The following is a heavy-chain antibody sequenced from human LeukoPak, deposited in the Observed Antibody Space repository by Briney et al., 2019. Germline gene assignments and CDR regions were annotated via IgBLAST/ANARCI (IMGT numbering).Heavy chain of an antibody. D-gene: IGHD6-19*01. CDR3: AKDSSGWRSYFDY. V-gene: IGHV3-9*01. Sequence: GGSLRLSCAASGFTFDDYAMHWVRQAPGKGLEWVSGISWNSGSIGYADSVRGRFTISRDNAKNSLYLQMNSLRAEDTALYYCAKDSSGWRSYFDYWGQGTLVTVSS. CDR1: GFTFDDYA. CDR2: ISWNSGSI. J-gene: IGHJ4*02.